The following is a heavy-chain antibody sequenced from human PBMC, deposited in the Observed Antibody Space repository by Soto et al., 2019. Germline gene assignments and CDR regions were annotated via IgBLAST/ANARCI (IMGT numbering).Heavy chain of an antibody. CDR2: VYYSGNT. CDR1: GGSISPYY. V-gene: IGHV4-59*01. Sequence: TSETLSLTCTVSGGSISPYYWSWIRQPPGKGLEWIGYVYYSGNTNYNPSLESRVTISVDTSRNRFSLNLTSATAADTAVYYCARKGAAASYAHYHMDVWGRGTAVTVSS. CDR3: ARKGAAASYAHYHMDV. J-gene: IGHJ6*03. D-gene: IGHD6-13*01.